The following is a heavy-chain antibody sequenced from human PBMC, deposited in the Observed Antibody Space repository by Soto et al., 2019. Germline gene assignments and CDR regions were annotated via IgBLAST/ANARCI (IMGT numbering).Heavy chain of an antibody. CDR1: GFTFSSYG. CDR3: AKDLVRKNLGYSSSSDY. D-gene: IGHD6-6*01. CDR2: ISYDGSNK. J-gene: IGHJ4*02. V-gene: IGHV3-30*18. Sequence: PGGSLRLSCAASGFTFSSYGMHWVRQAPGKGLEWVAVISYDGSNKYYADSVKGRFTISRDNSKNTLYLQMNSLRAEDTAVYYCAKDLVRKNLGYSSSSDYWGQGTLVTVSS.